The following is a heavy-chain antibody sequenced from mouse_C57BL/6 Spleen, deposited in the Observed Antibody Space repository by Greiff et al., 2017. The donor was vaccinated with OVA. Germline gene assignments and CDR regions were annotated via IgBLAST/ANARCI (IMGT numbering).Heavy chain of an antibody. CDR3: ARSDSNYQFAY. CDR2: IDPSDSYT. D-gene: IGHD2-5*01. J-gene: IGHJ3*01. Sequence: QVQLQQPGAELVRPGTSVKLSCKASGYTFTSYWMHWVKQRPGQGLEWIGVIDPSDSYTNYNQKFKGKATLTVDTSSSTAYMQLSSLTSEDSAVYYCARSDSNYQFAYWGQGTLVTVSA. V-gene: IGHV1-59*01. CDR1: GYTFTSYW.